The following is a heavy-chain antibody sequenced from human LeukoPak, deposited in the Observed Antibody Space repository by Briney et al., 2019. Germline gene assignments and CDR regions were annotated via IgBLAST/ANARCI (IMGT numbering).Heavy chain of an antibody. V-gene: IGHV3-23*01. J-gene: IGHJ4*02. D-gene: IGHD3-22*01. Sequence: GGSLRLSCAVSGITLSNYAMTWVRQAPGKELEWVAGISGSGGGTNYADSVKGRFTISRDNYKNTLYLQMNSLGAEDTAVYFCAKRGVVIRVILVGFHKEAYYFDSWGQGALVTVSS. CDR1: GITLSNYA. CDR3: AKRGVVIRVILVGFHKEAYYFDS. CDR2: ISGSGGGT.